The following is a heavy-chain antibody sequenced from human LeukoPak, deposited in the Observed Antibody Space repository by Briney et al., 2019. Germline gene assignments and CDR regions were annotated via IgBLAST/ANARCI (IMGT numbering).Heavy chain of an antibody. CDR3: TTHMIVVVRSEDAFDI. V-gene: IGHV3-15*01. D-gene: IGHD3-22*01. J-gene: IGHJ4*02. CDR1: GFTFSNAW. CDR2: IKSKTDGGTT. Sequence: GGSLRLSCAASGFTFSNAWMSWVRQAPGKGLEWVGRIKSKTDGGTTDYAAPVKGRFTISRDDSKNTLYLQMNSLKTEDTAVYYCTTHMIVVVRSEDAFDIWGQGTLVTVSS.